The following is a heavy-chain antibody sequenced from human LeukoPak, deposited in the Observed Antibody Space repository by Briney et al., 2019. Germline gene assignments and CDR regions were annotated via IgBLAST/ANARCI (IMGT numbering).Heavy chain of an antibody. CDR2: IYTSGST. J-gene: IGHJ4*02. V-gene: IGHV4-61*02. Sequence: PSETLSLTCTVSGGSISSGSYYWSWIRQPAGKGLEWIGRIYTSGSTNYNPSLKSRVTISVDTSKNQFSLKLSSVTVADTAVYYCARSYCSAGSCYSKIFDSWGQGTLVTVSS. D-gene: IGHD2-15*01. CDR1: GGSISSGSYY. CDR3: ARSYCSAGSCYSKIFDS.